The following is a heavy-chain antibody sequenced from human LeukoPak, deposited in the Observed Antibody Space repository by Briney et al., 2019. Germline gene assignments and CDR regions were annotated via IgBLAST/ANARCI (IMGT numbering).Heavy chain of an antibody. CDR2: INHSGST. V-gene: IGHV4-34*01. CDR3: ARDYGGNEGFDY. CDR1: GGSFSGYY. D-gene: IGHD4-23*01. J-gene: IGHJ4*02. Sequence: SETLSLTCAVYGGSFSGYYWSWIRQPPGKGLEWIGEINHSGSTNYNPSLKSRVTISVDTSKNQFSLKLSSVTAADTAVYYCARDYGGNEGFDYWGQGTLVTVSS.